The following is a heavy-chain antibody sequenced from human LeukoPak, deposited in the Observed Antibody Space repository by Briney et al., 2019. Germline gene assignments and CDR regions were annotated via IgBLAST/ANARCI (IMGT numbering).Heavy chain of an antibody. CDR3: ARAGSHDGTVTPEDAAFDI. D-gene: IGHD4-17*01. J-gene: IGHJ3*02. CDR1: GFTFRSYS. Sequence: GGSLRLSCPASGFTFRSYSMNWVRQAPGKGLEWVSSISSSSYIYYADSVKGRFTISRDNAKNSLYLQMNSLRAEDTAVYYCARAGSHDGTVTPEDAAFDIWGQGTMVTVSS. V-gene: IGHV3-21*01. CDR2: ISSSSYI.